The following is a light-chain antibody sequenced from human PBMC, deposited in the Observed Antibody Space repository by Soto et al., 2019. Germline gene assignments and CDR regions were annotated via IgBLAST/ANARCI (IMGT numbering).Light chain of an antibody. V-gene: IGKV1-6*01. CDR1: QGIRND. CDR2: AAT. J-gene: IGKJ4*01. Sequence: ALQMTQSPSSLSASVGARVTITCRASQGIRNDLGWYQQKPGKAPKLLIYAATTLQSGVPSRFSGGGSGTDLTITISSLQPEDFETYYCLQDYNYPLTFGGGTKVDIK. CDR3: LQDYNYPLT.